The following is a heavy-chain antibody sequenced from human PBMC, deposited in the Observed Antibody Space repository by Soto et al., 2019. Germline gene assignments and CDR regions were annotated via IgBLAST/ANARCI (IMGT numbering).Heavy chain of an antibody. Sequence: SVKVSCKASGGTFSSYTISWVRQAPGQGLEWMGRIIPILGIANYAQKFQGRVTITADKSTSTAYMELSSLRSEDTAVYYCAREVSIAAAGTGIDYWGQGTLVTVSS. V-gene: IGHV1-69*04. D-gene: IGHD6-13*01. CDR3: AREVSIAAAGTGIDY. J-gene: IGHJ4*02. CDR2: IIPILGIA. CDR1: GGTFSSYT.